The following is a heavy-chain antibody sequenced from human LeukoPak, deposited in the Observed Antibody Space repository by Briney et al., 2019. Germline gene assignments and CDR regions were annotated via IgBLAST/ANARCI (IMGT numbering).Heavy chain of an antibody. CDR2: IWYDGSNK. J-gene: IGHJ5*02. V-gene: IGHV3-33*07. Sequence: PGGSLRLSCAASGLTVSTNHMSWVRQAPGKGLEWVAVIWYDGSNKYYADSVKGRFTISRDNSKNTLYLQMNSLRAEDTAVYYCARERSSSSGFGFDPWGQGTLVTVSS. D-gene: IGHD6-6*01. CDR3: ARERSSSSGFGFDP. CDR1: GLTVSTNH.